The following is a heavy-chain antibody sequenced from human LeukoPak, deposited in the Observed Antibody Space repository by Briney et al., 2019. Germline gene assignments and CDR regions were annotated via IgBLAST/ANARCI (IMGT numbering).Heavy chain of an antibody. Sequence: SETLSLTCTVSGGSISSRSNYWGWIRQSPGKGLEWIGNFFYSGSTYYNPSLKSRVTISVDTSKNQFSLNLRPVTAADTAVYYCARHLGMSTMDYWGQGTQVTVSS. CDR3: ARHLGMSTMDY. CDR2: FFYSGST. J-gene: IGHJ4*02. D-gene: IGHD5/OR15-5a*01. V-gene: IGHV4-39*01. CDR1: GGSISSRSNY.